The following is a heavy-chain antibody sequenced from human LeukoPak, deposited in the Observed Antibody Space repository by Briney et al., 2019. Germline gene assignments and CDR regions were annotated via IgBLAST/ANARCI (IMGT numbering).Heavy chain of an antibody. CDR2: FDPEDGET. J-gene: IGHJ3*02. CDR3: ATDSVEGGAFDI. CDR1: GYTLTELS. V-gene: IGHV1-24*01. Sequence: ASVKVSCKVSGYTLTELSMHWVRQAPGKGLEWMGGFDPEDGETIYAQKFQGRVTMTEDTSTDTAYMELSSLRSEDTAVYYCATDSVEGGAFDIWGQGTMVTVSS. D-gene: IGHD3-16*01.